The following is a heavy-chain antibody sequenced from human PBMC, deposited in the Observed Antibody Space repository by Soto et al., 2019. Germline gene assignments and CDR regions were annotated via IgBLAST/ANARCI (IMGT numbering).Heavy chain of an antibody. CDR1: GYTLTELS. D-gene: IGHD3-10*01. J-gene: IGHJ4*02. CDR3: ATGLVRGVIPSADDY. V-gene: IGHV1-24*01. Sequence: ASVKVSCKVSGYTLTELSMHWVRQAPGKGLEWMGGFDPEDGETIYAQKFQGRVTMTEDTSTDTAYMELSSLRSEDTAVYYCATGLVRGVIPSADDYWGQGTLVNVSS. CDR2: FDPEDGET.